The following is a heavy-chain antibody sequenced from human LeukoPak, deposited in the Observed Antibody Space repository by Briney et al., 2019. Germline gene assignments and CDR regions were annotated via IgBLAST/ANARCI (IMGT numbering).Heavy chain of an antibody. D-gene: IGHD5-24*01. CDR1: GGSFSGYY. J-gene: IGHJ4*02. Sequence: MSSETLSLTCAVYGGSFSGYYWSWIRQPPGKGLEWIGEINHSGSTNYNPSLKSRVTISVDTSKNQFSLKLSSVTAADTAVYYCARGFPSEMATIGYFDYWGQGTLVTVSS. CDR2: INHSGST. CDR3: ARGFPSEMATIGYFDY. V-gene: IGHV4-34*01.